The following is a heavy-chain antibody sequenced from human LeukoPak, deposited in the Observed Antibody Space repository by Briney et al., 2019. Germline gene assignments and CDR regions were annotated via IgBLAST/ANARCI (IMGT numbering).Heavy chain of an antibody. J-gene: IGHJ4*02. V-gene: IGHV3-7*04. CDR1: GFTFSSYW. Sequence: YPGGSLRLSCAASGFTFSSYWMSWVRQAPGKGLEWVANIKQDGSEKYYVDSVKGRFTISRDNAKNSLYLQMNSLRAEDTAVYYCARATGYPSSIYYFDYWGQGTLVTVSS. CDR3: ARATGYPSSIYYFDY. D-gene: IGHD5-12*01. CDR2: IKQDGSEK.